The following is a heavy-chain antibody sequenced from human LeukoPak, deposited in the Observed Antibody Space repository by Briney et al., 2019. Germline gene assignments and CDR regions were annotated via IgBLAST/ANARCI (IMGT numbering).Heavy chain of an antibody. CDR2: IRNDGSNK. D-gene: IGHD3-22*01. V-gene: IGHV3-30*02. Sequence: GSLRLSCAASGFTFSNYGMHWVRQAPGKGLEWVALIRNDGSNKYYADSVKGRFTISRDNSKNTLYLQMNSLRAEDTAVYYCAKMGRVVITFSQIDYWGQGTLVTVSS. CDR1: GFTFSNYG. J-gene: IGHJ4*02. CDR3: AKMGRVVITFSQIDY.